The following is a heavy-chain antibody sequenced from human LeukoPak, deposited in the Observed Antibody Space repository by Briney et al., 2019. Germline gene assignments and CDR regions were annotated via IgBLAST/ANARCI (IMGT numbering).Heavy chain of an antibody. Sequence: RPGGSLRLSCAASGFTFSSYAMSWVRQPPGKGLEWIGTIYYSGRTYYSPSLKSRVTMSVDPSNNQFSLNLRSVTAADTAVYYCARRRYYDGSGYLEWGQGTLLSVSS. CDR1: GFTFSSYA. J-gene: IGHJ1*01. CDR2: IYYSGRT. CDR3: ARRRYYDGSGYLE. V-gene: IGHV4-39*01. D-gene: IGHD3-22*01.